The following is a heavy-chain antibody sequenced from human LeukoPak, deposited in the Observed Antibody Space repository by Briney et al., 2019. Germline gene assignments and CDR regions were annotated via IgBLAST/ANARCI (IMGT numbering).Heavy chain of an antibody. J-gene: IGHJ4*02. CDR2: ISYDGSNK. D-gene: IGHD2-15*01. CDR3: AKSFGYCSGGSCYYFDY. V-gene: IGHV3-30*18. CDR1: GFTFSSYG. Sequence: PGGSLRLSCAASGFTFSSYGMHWVRQAPGKGLEWVAVISYDGSNKYYADSAKGRFTISRDNSKNTLYLQMNSLRAEDTAVYYCAKSFGYCSGGSCYYFDYWGQGTLVTVSS.